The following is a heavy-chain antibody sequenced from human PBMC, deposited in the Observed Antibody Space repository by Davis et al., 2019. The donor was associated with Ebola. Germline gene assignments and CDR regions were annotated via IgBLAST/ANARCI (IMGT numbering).Heavy chain of an antibody. J-gene: IGHJ4*02. CDR2: ISGSGGST. Sequence: GESLKISCAASGLTFSSYAMSWVRQAPGKGLEWVSAISGSGGSTYYADSVKGRFTISRDNSKNTLYLQMNSLRAEDAAVYYCAKEGVYSSGWIDYWGQGTLVTVSS. CDR3: AKEGVYSSGWIDY. D-gene: IGHD6-19*01. V-gene: IGHV3-23*01. CDR1: GLTFSSYA.